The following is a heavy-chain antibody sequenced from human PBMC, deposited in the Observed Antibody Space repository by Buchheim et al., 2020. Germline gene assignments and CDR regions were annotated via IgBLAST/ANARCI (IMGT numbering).Heavy chain of an antibody. CDR3: ARAYYFWSGYYANWFDP. V-gene: IGHV4-34*01. CDR2: INHSGST. CDR1: DGSFSGYY. D-gene: IGHD3-3*01. J-gene: IGHJ5*02. Sequence: QVQLQQWGAGLLKPSETLSLTCAVSDGSFSGYYWSWIRQPPGKGLEWIGEINHSGSTNYNPSLKSRVTISVDTSKNQFYLKLSSVTAADTAVYYCARAYYFWSGYYANWFDPWGQGTL.